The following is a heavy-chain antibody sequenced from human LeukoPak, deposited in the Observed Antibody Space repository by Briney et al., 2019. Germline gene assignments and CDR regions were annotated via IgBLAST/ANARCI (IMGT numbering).Heavy chain of an antibody. J-gene: IGHJ4*02. CDR1: GFTFSSYG. D-gene: IGHD3-10*01. V-gene: IGHV3-30*18. Sequence: GGSLRLSCAASGFTFSSYGMHWVRQAPGKGLEWVAVISYDGSNKYYADSVKGRFTISRDNSKNTLYLQMNSLRAEDTAVYYCAKGSGSYAPNYFDYWGQGTLVTVSS. CDR3: AKGSGSYAPNYFDY. CDR2: ISYDGSNK.